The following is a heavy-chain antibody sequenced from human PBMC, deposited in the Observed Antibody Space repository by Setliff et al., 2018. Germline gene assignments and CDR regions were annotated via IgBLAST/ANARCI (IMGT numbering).Heavy chain of an antibody. CDR2: IIPILGIA. CDR3: ARGGASSRWYNFDY. D-gene: IGHD6-13*01. Sequence: SVKVSCKASGGTFSSYAISWVRQAPGQGLEWMGGIIPILGIANYAQKFQGRVTITADESTSTAYMELSSLRSEDTALYYCARGGASSRWYNFDYWGQGTLVTVSS. V-gene: IGHV1-69*10. CDR1: GGTFSSYA. J-gene: IGHJ4*02.